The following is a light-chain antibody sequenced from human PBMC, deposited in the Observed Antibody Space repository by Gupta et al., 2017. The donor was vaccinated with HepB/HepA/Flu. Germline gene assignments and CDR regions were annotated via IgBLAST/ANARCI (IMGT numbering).Light chain of an antibody. CDR2: DAS. V-gene: IGKV3-11*01. Sequence: EIVLTQSPATLSLSPGERVTLSCRASQSVIIYLAWYQQKPGQAPRLLIYDASNRATGIPARFSGSGSGTDFTLTISSLEPEDFAIYYCQQRRSWPITFGQGTRLEIK. J-gene: IGKJ5*01. CDR3: QQRRSWPIT. CDR1: QSVIIY.